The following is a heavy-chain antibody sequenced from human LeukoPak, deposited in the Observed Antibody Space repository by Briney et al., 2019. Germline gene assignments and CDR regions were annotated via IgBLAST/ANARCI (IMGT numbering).Heavy chain of an antibody. Sequence: PSQTLSLTCTVSGVSIKNYYWSWIRQPPGKGLEWIANIYYAGSSNYNPSLKSRVSVSIDASKNHLSLKLTSVTAADTAIYYCARQAVIIPTGMEGPWFDPWGQGTLVAVSS. D-gene: IGHD2/OR15-2a*01. CDR3: ARQAVIIPTGMEGPWFDP. CDR1: GVSIKNYY. J-gene: IGHJ5*02. V-gene: IGHV4-59*08. CDR2: IYYAGSS.